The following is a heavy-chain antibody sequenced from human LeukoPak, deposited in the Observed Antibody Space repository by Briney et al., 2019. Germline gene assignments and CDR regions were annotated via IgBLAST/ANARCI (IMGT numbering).Heavy chain of an antibody. Sequence: ASVKVSCKASGYTFTSYAMHWVRQAPGQRLEWMGWINAGNGNTKYSQKFQGRVTITRDTSASTACMELSSLRSEDTAVYYCARVRKIAAAGHFDYWGQGTLVTVSS. CDR1: GYTFTSYA. CDR2: INAGNGNT. J-gene: IGHJ4*02. D-gene: IGHD6-13*01. V-gene: IGHV1-3*01. CDR3: ARVRKIAAAGHFDY.